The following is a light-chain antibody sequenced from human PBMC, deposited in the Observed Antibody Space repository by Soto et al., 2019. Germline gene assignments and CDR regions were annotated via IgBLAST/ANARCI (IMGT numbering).Light chain of an antibody. CDR3: QQYETLPIT. Sequence: IQLTQSPSSLSASVGDRVTITCRASQGIDSHLAWYQQKPGKGPKLLIYVASTLQSGVPSRFSGSGSGTDFTFTISSLQPEDIATYYCQQYETLPITFGQGTKVDIK. CDR1: QGIDSH. CDR2: VAS. V-gene: IGKV1-9*01. J-gene: IGKJ1*01.